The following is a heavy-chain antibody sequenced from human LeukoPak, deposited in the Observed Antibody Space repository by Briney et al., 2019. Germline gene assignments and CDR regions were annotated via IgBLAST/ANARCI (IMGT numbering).Heavy chain of an antibody. CDR1: GGSISSYY. J-gene: IGHJ3*02. CDR3: ARVTAHYYDKGPDAFDI. D-gene: IGHD3-22*01. Sequence: SETLSLTCTVSGGSISSYYWSWIRQPPEKGLEWIGYIYYSGSTNYNPSLKSRVTISVDTSKNQFSLKLSSVTAADTAVYYCARVTAHYYDKGPDAFDIWGQGTMVTVSS. CDR2: IYYSGST. V-gene: IGHV4-59*08.